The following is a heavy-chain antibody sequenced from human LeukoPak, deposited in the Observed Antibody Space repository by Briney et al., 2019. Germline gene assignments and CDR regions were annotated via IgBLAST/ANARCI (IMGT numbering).Heavy chain of an antibody. V-gene: IGHV4-59*11. CDR1: GGSISSHY. D-gene: IGHD2-15*01. Sequence: SETLSLTCTVSGGSISSHYWSWIRQPPGKGLEWIGYIHFSGGSTQYNPSLKSRLTISVDTSKSHFSPKLSSVTAADTAIYYCARVLGSGYSDYWGQGTLVTVSS. J-gene: IGHJ4*02. CDR2: IHFSGGST. CDR3: ARVLGSGYSDY.